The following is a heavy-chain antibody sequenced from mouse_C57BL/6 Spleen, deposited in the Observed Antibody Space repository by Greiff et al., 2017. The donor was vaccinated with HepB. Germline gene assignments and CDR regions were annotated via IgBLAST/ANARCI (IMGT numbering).Heavy chain of an antibody. CDR1: GFTFSDYG. D-gene: IGHD2-1*01. J-gene: IGHJ3*01. CDR2: ISSGSSTI. Sequence: EVQVVESGGGLVKPGGSLKLSCAASGFTFSDYGMHWVRQAPEKGLEWVAYISSGSSTIYYADTVKGRFTISRDNAKNTLFLQMTSLRSEDTAMYYCARPAYGNPAWFAYWGQGTLVTVSA. V-gene: IGHV5-17*01. CDR3: ARPAYGNPAWFAY.